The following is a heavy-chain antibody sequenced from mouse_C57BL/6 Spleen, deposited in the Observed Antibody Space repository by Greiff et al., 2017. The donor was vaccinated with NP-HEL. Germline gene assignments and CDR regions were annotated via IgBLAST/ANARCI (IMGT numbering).Heavy chain of an antibody. J-gene: IGHJ2*01. CDR1: GYTFTGYW. D-gene: IGHD2-5*01. Sequence: QVQLQQPGAELMKPGASVKLSCKATGYTFTGYWIEWVKQRPGHGLEWIGEIFPGSGSTNYNEKFKGKATFTADTSSNTAYMQLSSLTTEDSAIYYCARDHYSSYVLFNDFDYWGQGTTLTVSS. V-gene: IGHV1-9*01. CDR2: IFPGSGST. CDR3: ARDHYSSYVLFNDFDY.